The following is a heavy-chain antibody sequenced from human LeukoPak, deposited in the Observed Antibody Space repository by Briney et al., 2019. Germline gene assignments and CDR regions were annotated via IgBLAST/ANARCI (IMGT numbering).Heavy chain of an antibody. J-gene: IGHJ4*02. CDR1: GFTFSSSA. CDR3: AEGDDGGYYKYYFDY. CDR2: ISASGGTT. Sequence: GGSLRLSCAASGFTFSSSAMSWVRQAPGKGLEWVSAISASGGTTYYADSVKGRFTISRDNSKNTLYLQMSSLRAEDTAVYYCAEGDDGGYYKYYFDYWGQGTLVTVSS. V-gene: IGHV3-23*01. D-gene: IGHD3-10*01.